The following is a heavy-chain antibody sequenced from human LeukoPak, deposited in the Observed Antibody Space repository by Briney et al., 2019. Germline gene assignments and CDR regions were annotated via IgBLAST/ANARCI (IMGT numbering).Heavy chain of an antibody. D-gene: IGHD1-26*01. CDR3: VRDGVGAPPFDY. CDR1: GFTFSSYA. J-gene: IGHJ4*02. CDR2: ISGSSGST. Sequence: GGSLRLSCAASGFTFSSYAMSWVRQAPGKGLEWVSAISGSSGSTYYADSVKGRFTISRDNAKNTLYLQMNSLRAEDMAVYYCVRDGVGAPPFDYWGQGALVTVSS. V-gene: IGHV3-23*01.